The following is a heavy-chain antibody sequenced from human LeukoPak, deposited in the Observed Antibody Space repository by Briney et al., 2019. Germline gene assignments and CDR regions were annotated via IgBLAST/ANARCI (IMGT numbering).Heavy chain of an antibody. Sequence: GGSLRLSCAGSGFTFNGYAMSWGRQAPGKGVEWGSGIGGSGFRTYYADSVKGRFTISRDNSQNTLYLQMNSLRAEDTAVYYCAKCRGYSYAFPDAFDIWGQGTVVTISS. J-gene: IGHJ3*02. CDR3: AKCRGYSYAFPDAFDI. CDR2: IGGSGFRT. D-gene: IGHD5-18*01. V-gene: IGHV3-23*01. CDR1: GFTFNGYA.